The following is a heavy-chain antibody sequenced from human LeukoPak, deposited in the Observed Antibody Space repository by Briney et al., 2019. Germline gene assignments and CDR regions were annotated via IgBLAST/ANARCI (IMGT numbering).Heavy chain of an antibody. CDR2: VYDTGST. CDR1: GASISNYY. Sequence: SETLSLTCTVSGASISNYYWSWIRQPPGKGLEWIGYVYDTGSTNYNASLKSRDTISVDTSKNQFSLKLSSVTAADTAVYYCARQGSHYYDSSGYLDYWGQGTLVTVSS. D-gene: IGHD3-22*01. V-gene: IGHV4-59*08. CDR3: ARQGSHYYDSSGYLDY. J-gene: IGHJ4*02.